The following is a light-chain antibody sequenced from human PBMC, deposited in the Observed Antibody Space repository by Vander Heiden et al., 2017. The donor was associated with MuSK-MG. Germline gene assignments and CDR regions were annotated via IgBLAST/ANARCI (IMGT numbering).Light chain of an antibody. V-gene: IGKV3-15*01. CDR1: QSVSSN. CDR3: QQYNNWPRT. Sequence: EIVMTQSPATLSVSPGERATLPCRASQSVSSNLAWYQQKPGQAPRLLIYGASTRATGIPARFSGSGSGTEFTLTISSLHSEDFAVYYCQQYNNWPRTFGQGTKVEIK. J-gene: IGKJ1*01. CDR2: GAS.